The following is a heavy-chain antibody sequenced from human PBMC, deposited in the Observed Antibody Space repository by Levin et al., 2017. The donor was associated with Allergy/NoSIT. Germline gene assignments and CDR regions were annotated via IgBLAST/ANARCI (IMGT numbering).Heavy chain of an antibody. CDR3: ASGPVVVTAFYAFDI. V-gene: IGHV4-39*01. CDR2: SYYSGTT. Sequence: SETLSLTCTVSGASISSSSYYWGWIRQPPGKGLEWIGSSYYSGTTYYNPSLKSRVTISVDTSKNQFSLKLSSVTAADTALYYCASGPVVVTAFYAFDICGQGTMVTVSS. CDR1: GASISSSSYY. D-gene: IGHD2-21*02. J-gene: IGHJ3*02.